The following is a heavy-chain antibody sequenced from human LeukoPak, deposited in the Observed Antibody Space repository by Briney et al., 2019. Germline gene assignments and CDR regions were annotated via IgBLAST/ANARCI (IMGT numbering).Heavy chain of an antibody. D-gene: IGHD3-10*01. J-gene: IGHJ4*02. CDR3: ARDWSYYGSGSTL. CDR1: GFTFSSYS. Sequence: GGSLRLSCAASGFTFSSYSMNWVRQAPGKGLEWVSSISSSSSYIYYADSVKGRFTVSRDNAKNSLYLQMNSLRAEDTAVYYCARDWSYYGSGSTLWGQGTLVTVSS. V-gene: IGHV3-21*01. CDR2: ISSSSSYI.